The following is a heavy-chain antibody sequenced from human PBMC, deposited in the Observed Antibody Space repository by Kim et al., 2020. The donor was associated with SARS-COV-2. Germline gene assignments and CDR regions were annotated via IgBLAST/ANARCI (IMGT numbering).Heavy chain of an antibody. D-gene: IGHD2-8*01. Sequence: GGSLRLSCVVSGFTVGSNYMTWVRQAPGKGLETVSVIYRDGTTNNAASVMGRFTTPRDNSKNTLYFQMNSLRAEDTAVDYCGRDGSAAYHGVGNWVWGQG. CDR2: IYRDGTT. CDR3: GRDGSAAYHGVGNWV. J-gene: IGHJ1*01. V-gene: IGHV3-66*01. CDR1: GFTVGSNY.